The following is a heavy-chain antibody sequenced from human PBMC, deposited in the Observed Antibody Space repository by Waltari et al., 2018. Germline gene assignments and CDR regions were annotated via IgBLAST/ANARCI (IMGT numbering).Heavy chain of an antibody. V-gene: IGHV4-38-2*01. Sequence: QVQLQESGPGLAKPSATLSLTCVVSGSSISRGFYWGRHRQPPGKGLEWIASIHHSGITHYNPSLQSRVIISVDTSKNQFSLKLNSVTATDTAVYYCGRLEGQLVEYWGQGTLVTVSS. CDR3: GRLEGQLVEY. CDR2: IHHSGIT. D-gene: IGHD6-6*01. CDR1: GSSISRGFY. J-gene: IGHJ4*02.